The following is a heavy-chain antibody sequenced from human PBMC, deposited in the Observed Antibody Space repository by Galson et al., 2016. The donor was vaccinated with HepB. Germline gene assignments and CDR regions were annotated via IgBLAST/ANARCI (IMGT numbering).Heavy chain of an antibody. CDR1: GYNFASYG. D-gene: IGHD2/OR15-2a*01. V-gene: IGHV1-18*04. Sequence: SVKVSCKASGYNFASYGISWVRQAPGQGLEWVGWISTYSGNTKYAQKLQGGRTLTTDSSTTTAYMELRSLRFDDTALYYCSRDVQYRFDSWGQGTLVTVSS. CDR2: ISTYSGNT. J-gene: IGHJ4*02. CDR3: SRDVQYRFDS.